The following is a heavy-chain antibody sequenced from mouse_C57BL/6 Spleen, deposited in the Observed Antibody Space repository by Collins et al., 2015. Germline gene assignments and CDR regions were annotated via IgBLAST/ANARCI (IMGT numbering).Heavy chain of an antibody. J-gene: IGHJ2*01. CDR3: ARGELVHYFDY. CDR2: IYPGNGDT. CDR1: GYTFTSYN. V-gene: IGHV1-12*01. Sequence: QAYLQQSGAELVRPGASVKMSCKASGYTFTSYNMHWVKQTPRQGLEWIGAIYPGNGDTSYNQKLKGKATLTVDKSSSTAYMQLSSLTSEDSAVYFCARGELVHYFDYWGQGTTLTVSS.